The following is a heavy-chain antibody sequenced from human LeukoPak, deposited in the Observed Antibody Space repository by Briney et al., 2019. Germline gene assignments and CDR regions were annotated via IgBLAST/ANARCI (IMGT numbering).Heavy chain of an antibody. CDR1: GGTFSSYT. CDR3: ARGASTGPFDY. J-gene: IGHJ4*02. Sequence: SVKVSCKASGGTFSSYTISWVRQAPGQGLEWVGRIIPILGIANYAQKFQGRVTITADKSTSTAYMELSSLRSEHTAVYYCARGASTGPFDYWGQGTLVTVSS. D-gene: IGHD3-10*01. CDR2: IIPILGIA. V-gene: IGHV1-69*02.